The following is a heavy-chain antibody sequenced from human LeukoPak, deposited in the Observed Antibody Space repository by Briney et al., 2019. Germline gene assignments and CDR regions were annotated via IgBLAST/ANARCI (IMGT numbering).Heavy chain of an antibody. CDR3: ASYFVGNGGRGY. D-gene: IGHD3-10*02. J-gene: IGHJ4*02. Sequence: SQTLSLICTVSGDSINSGNSHWTWIRQPPGKGLEWLGSVYDSWNNYYNPSLESRITMSVDTSKNQYSLELSSVIAADTAVYYCASYFVGNGGRGYWGQGALVTVSS. CDR1: GDSINSGNSH. CDR2: VYDSWNN. V-gene: IGHV4-30-4*01.